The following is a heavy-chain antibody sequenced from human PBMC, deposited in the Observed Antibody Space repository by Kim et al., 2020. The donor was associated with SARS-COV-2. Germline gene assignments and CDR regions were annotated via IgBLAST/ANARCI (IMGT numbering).Heavy chain of an antibody. J-gene: IGHJ4*02. Sequence: GESLKISCQGSGYRFTNYWIGWVRQMPGKGLEWMGIIYPGDSDTTYSPSFQGQVTMSADKSTAYMQWSSLKASDTAMYYCARLAGDSSGYYAGFDFWGQGTLVTVPS. V-gene: IGHV5-51*01. CDR1: GYRFTNYW. CDR3: ARLAGDSSGYYAGFDF. CDR2: IYPGDSDT. D-gene: IGHD3-22*01.